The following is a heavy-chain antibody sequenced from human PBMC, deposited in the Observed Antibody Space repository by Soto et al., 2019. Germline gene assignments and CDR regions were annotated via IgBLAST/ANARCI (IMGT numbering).Heavy chain of an antibody. CDR1: GYTFTSYG. CDR3: ARGPRYCSSTSCFSGVTWFDP. D-gene: IGHD2-2*01. CDR2: ISSYNGNT. J-gene: IGHJ5*02. Sequence: ASVKVSCKASGYTFTSYGISWVRQAPGQGLEWMGWISSYNGNTNYAQKVQGRVTMTTDTSTSTIYMELRSLRSDDTAVYYCARGPRYCSSTSCFSGVTWFDPWGQGTLVTVSS. V-gene: IGHV1-18*04.